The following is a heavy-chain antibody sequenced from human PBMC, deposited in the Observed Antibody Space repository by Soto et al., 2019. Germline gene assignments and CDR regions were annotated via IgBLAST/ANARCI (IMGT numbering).Heavy chain of an antibody. Sequence: EVQLLESGGGFVQPGGSLRLSCAASAFTFSTYAMTWVRQAPGKGLEWVSSVSGSGGSTYYADSVKGRFTISRDNSKNTLYLHMNSLRAEDTAVYFCAKPSATCSVISCLRPFALDVWGQGTTVTVSS. V-gene: IGHV3-23*01. CDR1: AFTFSTYA. D-gene: IGHD2-15*01. CDR2: VSGSGGST. J-gene: IGHJ6*02. CDR3: AKPSATCSVISCLRPFALDV.